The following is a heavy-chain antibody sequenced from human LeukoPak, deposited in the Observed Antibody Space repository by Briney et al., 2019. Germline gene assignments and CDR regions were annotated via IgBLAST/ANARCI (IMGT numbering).Heavy chain of an antibody. CDR2: IYHSGST. J-gene: IGHJ4*02. Sequence: SETLSLTCAVSSGSISSNNWWSWVRQPPGKGLEWIGEIYHSGSTNYNPSLKSRVTMSVDKSKNQFSLKLISVTAADTAVYYCGRLRGDYPDSWGQGTLVTVSS. CDR3: GRLRGDYPDS. D-gene: IGHD4-17*01. V-gene: IGHV4-4*02. CDR1: SGSISSNNW.